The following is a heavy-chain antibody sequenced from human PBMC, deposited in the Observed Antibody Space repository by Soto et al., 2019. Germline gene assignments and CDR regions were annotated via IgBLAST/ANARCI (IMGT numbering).Heavy chain of an antibody. CDR3: AREGIAAAGKGDYGMDV. CDR2: INPSGGST. J-gene: IGHJ6*02. Sequence: ASVKVSCKASGYTFTSYYMHWVRQAPGQGLEWMGIINPSGGSTGYAQKFQGRVTMTRDTSTSTVYMELSSLRSEDTAVYYCAREGIAAAGKGDYGMDVWGQGTTVTVSS. CDR1: GYTFTSYY. D-gene: IGHD6-13*01. V-gene: IGHV1-46*01.